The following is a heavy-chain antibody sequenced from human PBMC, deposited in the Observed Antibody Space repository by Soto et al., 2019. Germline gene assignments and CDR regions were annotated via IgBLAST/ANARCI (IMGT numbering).Heavy chain of an antibody. CDR3: AKDWSYDYVWGSYRYNFDY. CDR2: ISWNSGSI. CDR1: GFTFDDYA. V-gene: IGHV3-9*01. J-gene: IGHJ4*02. D-gene: IGHD3-16*02. Sequence: EVQLVESGGGLVQPGRSLRLSCAASGFTFDDYAMHWVRQAPGKGLEWVSGISWNSGSIGYADSVKGRFTISRDNAKNSLYLQMNSLRAEDTALYYCAKDWSYDYVWGSYRYNFDYWGQGTLVTVSS.